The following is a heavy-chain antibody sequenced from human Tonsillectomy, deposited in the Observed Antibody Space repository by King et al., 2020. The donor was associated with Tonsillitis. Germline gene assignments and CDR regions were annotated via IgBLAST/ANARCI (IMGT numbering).Heavy chain of an antibody. CDR3: ALYKGYGNTHVNS. Sequence: VQLVESGAEVKKPGESLRISCTGSRYTFTSDWIIWVRQMPGKGLEWMGMIDPSDSYTNYSPSFQGLISISVDKSLTTAYLQWRSLKASDTATYYCALYKGYGNTHVNSWGQGTLATVSP. CDR2: IDPSDSYT. V-gene: IGHV5-10-1*03. D-gene: IGHD2-15*01. J-gene: IGHJ4*02. CDR1: RYTFTSDW.